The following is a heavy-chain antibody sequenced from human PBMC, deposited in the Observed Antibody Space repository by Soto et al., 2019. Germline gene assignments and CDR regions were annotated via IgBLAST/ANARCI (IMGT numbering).Heavy chain of an antibody. Sequence: DVQLVESGGGLIQPGESLRLSCVAFGLTVSGTKYVAWLRQAPGKGLEWVSALYDVFGSFYADSVKGRFTTSSDRSRRTVYLQMNDLRPDDTAVYYCASWREREHAFDVWGQGTAVIVSP. J-gene: IGHJ3*01. CDR2: LYDVFGS. V-gene: IGHV3-53*01. CDR3: ASWREREHAFDV. CDR1: GLTVSGTKY. D-gene: IGHD1-1*01.